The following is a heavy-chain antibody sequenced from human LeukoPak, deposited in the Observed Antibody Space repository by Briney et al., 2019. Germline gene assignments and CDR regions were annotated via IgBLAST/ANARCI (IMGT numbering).Heavy chain of an antibody. V-gene: IGHV3-23*01. Sequence: GGSLRLSCAASGFTFSSYAMSWVRQAPGKGLEWVSAISGSGGSTYYADSVKGRFTISRDNSKNTLYLQMNSLRPEDTAIYYCARDLSSPNGPFDYWGQGTLVTVSS. CDR3: ARDLSSPNGPFDY. D-gene: IGHD2/OR15-2a*01. CDR1: GFTFSSYA. J-gene: IGHJ4*02. CDR2: ISGSGGST.